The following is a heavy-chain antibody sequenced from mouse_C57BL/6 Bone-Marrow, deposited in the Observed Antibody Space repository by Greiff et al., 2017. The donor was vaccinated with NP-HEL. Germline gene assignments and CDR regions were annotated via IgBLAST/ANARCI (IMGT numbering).Heavy chain of an antibody. D-gene: IGHD1-1*01. CDR3: TTTVGPPFAY. V-gene: IGHV14-4*01. Sequence: VQLKQSGAELVRPGASVKLSCTASGFNIKDDYMHWVKQRPEQGLEWIGWIDPENGDTEYASKFQGKATITADTSSNTAYLQLSSLTSEDTAVYYCTTTVGPPFAYWGQGTLVTVSA. J-gene: IGHJ3*01. CDR2: IDPENGDT. CDR1: GFNIKDDY.